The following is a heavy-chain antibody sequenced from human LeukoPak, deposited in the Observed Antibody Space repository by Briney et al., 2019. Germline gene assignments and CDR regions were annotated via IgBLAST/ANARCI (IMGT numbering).Heavy chain of an antibody. D-gene: IGHD1-1*01. Sequence: SETLSLTCTVSGGSISSGDYYWSWIRQPPGKGLEWIGYIYYSGSTIYNSSLKSRVTMSVGMSKNHFSLRLSSVTAADTAVYYCARRPGCYGVNCSYYFDYWGQGTQVTVSS. V-gene: IGHV4-61*03. J-gene: IGHJ4*02. CDR2: IYYSGST. CDR3: ARRPGCYGVNCSYYFDY. CDR1: GGSISSGDYY.